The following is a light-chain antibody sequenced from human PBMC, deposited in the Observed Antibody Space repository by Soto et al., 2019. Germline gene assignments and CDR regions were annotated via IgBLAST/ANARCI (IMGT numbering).Light chain of an antibody. J-gene: IGLJ2*01. Sequence: QSALTQPASVSGSPGQSITISCTGTSSDVGGYNYVTWYQQHPGKAPKLMIYEVSNRPSGVSNRFSGSNSGNTASLTISGLQAEDDADYYCSSYTSSSTLFGGGTKVTVL. CDR1: SSDVGGYNY. V-gene: IGLV2-14*01. CDR3: SSYTSSSTL. CDR2: EVS.